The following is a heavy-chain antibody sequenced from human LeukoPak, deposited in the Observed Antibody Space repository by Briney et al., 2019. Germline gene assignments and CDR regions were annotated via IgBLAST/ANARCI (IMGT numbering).Heavy chain of an antibody. CDR2: ISGSGGST. J-gene: IGHJ4*02. CDR1: GFTVSSNY. D-gene: IGHD6-19*01. V-gene: IGHV3-23*01. Sequence: GGSLRLSCAASGFTVSSNYMTWVRQAPGKGLEWVSAISGSGGSTYYADSVKGRFTISRDNSKNTLYLQMNSLRAEDTAVYYCAKLRIAVAGPFDYWGQGTLVTVSS. CDR3: AKLRIAVAGPFDY.